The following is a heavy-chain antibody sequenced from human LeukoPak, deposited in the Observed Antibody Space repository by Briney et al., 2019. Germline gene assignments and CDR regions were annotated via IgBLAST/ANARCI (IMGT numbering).Heavy chain of an antibody. Sequence: GGSLRLSCAASGFTFSTYWMGWVRQAPGKGLEWVANIKHDGSEKYYVDSVKGRFTISRDNAKNSLYLQLNSLRAEDTAVYYCARITGIAAAGDYWGQGTLVTVSS. CDR3: ARITGIAAAGDY. CDR2: IKHDGSEK. V-gene: IGHV3-7*04. D-gene: IGHD6-13*01. CDR1: GFTFSTYW. J-gene: IGHJ4*02.